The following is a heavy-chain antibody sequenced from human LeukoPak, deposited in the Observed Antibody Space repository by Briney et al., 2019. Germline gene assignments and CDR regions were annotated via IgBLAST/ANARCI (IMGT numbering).Heavy chain of an antibody. Sequence: GGSLRLSCEASGFTFSGYAMSWVRQAPGKGLEWVSGISDGGGTTNYADAVKGRFTISRDKSKNTLFLQMNSLRAEDTAVYYCAKSYGDYLGYFDSWGQGTLVTASS. CDR3: AKSYGDYLGYFDS. CDR1: GFTFSGYA. CDR2: ISDGGGTT. V-gene: IGHV3-23*01. J-gene: IGHJ4*02. D-gene: IGHD4-17*01.